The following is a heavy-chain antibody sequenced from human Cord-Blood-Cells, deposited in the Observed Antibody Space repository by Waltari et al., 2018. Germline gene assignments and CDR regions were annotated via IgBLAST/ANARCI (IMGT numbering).Heavy chain of an antibody. V-gene: IGHV4-34*01. J-gene: IGHJ5*02. CDR3: ARRKRRLWFDP. CDR2: INHNGSN. CDR1: GGSFSGYY. Sequence: QVQLQQWGAGLLKPSETLSLTCAVYGGSFSGYYWSWIRQPPGKGLDGLGEINHNGSNNYNPSLKRRVTISVDTSKNQFPLKLSSVTAADTAVYYGARRKRRLWFDPWGQGTLVTVSS.